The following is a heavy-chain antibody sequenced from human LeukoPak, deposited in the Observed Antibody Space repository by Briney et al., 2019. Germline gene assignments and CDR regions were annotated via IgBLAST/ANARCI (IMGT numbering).Heavy chain of an antibody. CDR1: GYTFTGYY. V-gene: IGHV1-2*02. D-gene: IGHD6-13*01. Sequence: ASVKVSCKASGYTFTGYYMHWVRQAPGQGLEGMGWINPNSGGTNYAQKFQGRVTMTRDTSISTAYMELSRLRSDDTAVYYCARTYSSSWYWYYGMDVWGQGTTVTVSS. J-gene: IGHJ6*02. CDR3: ARTYSSSWYWYYGMDV. CDR2: INPNSGGT.